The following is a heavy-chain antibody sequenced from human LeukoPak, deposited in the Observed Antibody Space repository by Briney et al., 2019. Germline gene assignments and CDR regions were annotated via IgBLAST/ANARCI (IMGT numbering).Heavy chain of an antibody. J-gene: IGHJ5*02. CDR3: AREDYESGKVWFDP. Sequence: ASVKVSCKASGYTFTSYGITWVRQAPGQGLEWMGWVSAYNGDTTYAQKLQDRVTMTTDASTSTAYMELRSLRADDTAVYYCAREDYESGKVWFDPWGQGTLVTVSS. D-gene: IGHD3-10*01. V-gene: IGHV1-18*01. CDR1: GYTFTSYG. CDR2: VSAYNGDT.